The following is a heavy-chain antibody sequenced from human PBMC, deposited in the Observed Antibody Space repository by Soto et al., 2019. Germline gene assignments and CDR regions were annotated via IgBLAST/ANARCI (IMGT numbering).Heavy chain of an antibody. D-gene: IGHD2-8*01. V-gene: IGHV1-3*01. Sequence: QVQLVQSGAEVKKPGASVKVSCEASGYTFTRYPIHWVRQDPGQRLEWMGWINAGDGNTKYSQRFQGRVTITRDTSASTAYMELSSRTSEDTALYSCARPDCDNVVCYTFQFWGQGSLVTVSS. J-gene: IGHJ4*02. CDR3: ARPDCDNVVCYTFQF. CDR2: INAGDGNT. CDR1: GYTFTRYP.